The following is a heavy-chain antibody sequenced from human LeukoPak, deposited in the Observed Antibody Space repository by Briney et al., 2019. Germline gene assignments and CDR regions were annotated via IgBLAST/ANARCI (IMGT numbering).Heavy chain of an antibody. CDR2: ISGSGGST. CDR3: AKNPFLEVAARPDY. CDR1: GFTFSSYA. J-gene: IGHJ4*02. V-gene: IGHV3-23*01. D-gene: IGHD6-6*01. Sequence: GGSLRLSCAASGFTFSSYAMSWVRQAPGKGLEWVSGISGSGGSTYYADSVKGRFTISRDNSKNTLYLQMNSLRAEDTAVYYCAKNPFLEVAARPDYWGQGTLVTVSS.